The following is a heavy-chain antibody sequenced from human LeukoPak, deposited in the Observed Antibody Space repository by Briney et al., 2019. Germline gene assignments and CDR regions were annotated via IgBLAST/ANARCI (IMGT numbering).Heavy chain of an antibody. V-gene: IGHV4-59*08. CDR3: ARHKGPIDY. Sequence: SETLSLTCTVSGDSISGNYWTWIRQPPGKGLEWIGYIYYSGSTNYNASLKSRVTISVDTSKNQFSLKLSSVTAADTAVYYCARHKGPIDYWGQGTLVTVSS. CDR2: IYYSGST. CDR1: GDSISGNY. J-gene: IGHJ4*02.